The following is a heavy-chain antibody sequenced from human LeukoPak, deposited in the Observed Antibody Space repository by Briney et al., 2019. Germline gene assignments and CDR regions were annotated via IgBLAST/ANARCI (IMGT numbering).Heavy chain of an antibody. CDR1: GYTFTSYY. V-gene: IGHV1-46*01. CDR2: INPSGGTT. Sequence: ASVKVSCKASGYTFTSYYMHWVRQAPGQGLEWMGLINPSGGTTRYAQKFQGRVTMTRDLSTSTDYMELSSLRSEDTAVYYCARDHYHKIHSVMVTAPDYWGQGTLVIVSS. J-gene: IGHJ4*02. D-gene: IGHD2-21*02. CDR3: ARDHYHKIHSVMVTAPDY.